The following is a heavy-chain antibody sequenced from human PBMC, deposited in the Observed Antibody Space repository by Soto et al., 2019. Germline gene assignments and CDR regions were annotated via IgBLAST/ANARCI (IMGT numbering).Heavy chain of an antibody. CDR2: IYHSGSS. CDR3: ARDVGYHYDGSPSGQFDF. D-gene: IGHD3-22*01. CDR1: GNSISTTNW. Sequence: QVELQESGPGLVKPSGTLSLTCAVSGNSISTTNWWSWVRQSPGKGLEWIGEIYHSGSSNYNPSLKSRVTISLDKSKHQFSLKLSSVTAADTAVYYCARDVGYHYDGSPSGQFDFWGQGTLVTVSS. V-gene: IGHV4-4*02. J-gene: IGHJ4*02.